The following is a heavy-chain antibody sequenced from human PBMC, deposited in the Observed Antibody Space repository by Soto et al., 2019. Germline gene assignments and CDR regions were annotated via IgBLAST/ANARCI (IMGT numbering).Heavy chain of an antibody. J-gene: IGHJ4*03. V-gene: IGHV1-18*01. D-gene: IGHD2-15*01. Sequence: GASVKVSCKASGYTFTIYGISWVRQAPGEGLEWVGWINTSNDNKLYAQKLQGRLTLTTDTSTSTAYMDLTTLRSDDTAVYFCARDPGAASFDFWAHVTLVTVSS. CDR1: GYTFTIYG. CDR3: ARDPGAASFDF. CDR2: INTSNDNK.